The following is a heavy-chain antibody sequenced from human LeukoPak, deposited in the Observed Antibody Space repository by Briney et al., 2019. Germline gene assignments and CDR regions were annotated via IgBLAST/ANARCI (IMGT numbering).Heavy chain of an antibody. J-gene: IGHJ4*02. CDR3: ASLDY. CDR2: IKQDGSEK. CDR1: GFTFSSSW. V-gene: IGHV3-7*01. Sequence: GGSLRLSCAASGFTFSSSWMNWVRQAPGKGLEWVANIKQDGSEKYYVDSVKGRFTISRDNAKNSLYLQMNTLRAEDTAVYYCASLDYWGQGTLVTLSS.